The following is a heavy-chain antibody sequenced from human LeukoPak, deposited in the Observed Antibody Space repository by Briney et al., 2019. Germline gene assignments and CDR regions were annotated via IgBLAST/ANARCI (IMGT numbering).Heavy chain of an antibody. D-gene: IGHD7-27*01. J-gene: IGHJ4*02. Sequence: GGSLRLSCAASGFTFSSDWMSWVRQAPGKGLEWVANIKQDGSEKYYVDSVKGRFTISRDNAKNSLYLQMNSLRAEDTAVYYCARDNWGLRTYFDYWGQGTLVTVSS. CDR2: IKQDGSEK. CDR3: ARDNWGLRTYFDY. CDR1: GFTFSSDW. V-gene: IGHV3-7*01.